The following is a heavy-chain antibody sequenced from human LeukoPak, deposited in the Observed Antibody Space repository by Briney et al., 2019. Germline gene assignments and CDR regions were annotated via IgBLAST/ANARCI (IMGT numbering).Heavy chain of an antibody. CDR1: GGTFSTYA. J-gene: IGHJ4*02. V-gene: IGHV1-69*01. CDR2: IIPIFGTA. CDR3: ASRLYCSNTRCRNFPFAY. D-gene: IGHD2-2*01. Sequence: SVKVSCKASGGTFSTYAISWVRQAPGQGLEWMGGIIPIFGTANYAQKFQDRVTITADESTSTAYMELSSLRSEDTAIYYCASRLYCSNTRCRNFPFAYWGQGTLVTVSS.